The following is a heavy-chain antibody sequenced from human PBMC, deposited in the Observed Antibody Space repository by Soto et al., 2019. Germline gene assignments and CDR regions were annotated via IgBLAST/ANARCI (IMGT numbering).Heavy chain of an antibody. CDR1: GFTFDDYT. J-gene: IGHJ4*02. D-gene: IGHD2-15*01. V-gene: IGHV3-43*01. CDR3: AKDYGYCSGGSCAPSGD. CDR2: ISWDGGST. Sequence: DVQLVESGGVVVQPGGSLRLSCAASGFTFDDYTMHWVRQAPGKGLEWVSLISWDGGSTYYADSVKGRFTISRDNSKNSLYLQMNSLRTEDTALYYCAKDYGYCSGGSCAPSGDWGQGTLVTVSS.